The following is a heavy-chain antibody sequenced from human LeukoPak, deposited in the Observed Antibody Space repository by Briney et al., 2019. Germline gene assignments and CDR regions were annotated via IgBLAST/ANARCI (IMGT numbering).Heavy chain of an antibody. V-gene: IGHV5-51*07. CDR2: IYPGDSDT. J-gene: IGHJ4*02. CDR1: GYSFTSYW. CDR3: ARRGLMLPTGNYYFDY. Sequence: GESLKISCKGSGYSFTSYWIGWVHQMPGKGLEWMGIIYPGDSDTRYSPSFQDQVTISADKSISTAYLQWSSLKASDTAMYYCARRGLMLPTGNYYFDYWGQGTLVTVSS. D-gene: IGHD2-8*01.